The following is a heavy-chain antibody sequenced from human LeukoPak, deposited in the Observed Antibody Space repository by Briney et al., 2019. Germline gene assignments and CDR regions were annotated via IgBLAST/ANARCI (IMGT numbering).Heavy chain of an antibody. Sequence: GGTLRLSCAASGFTFRNYGMSWVRQAPGKGLEWVSAISLSGDNTHYASSVKGRFTISRDNSKNTLYLQMNSLRAEDTAVYYCAKDIDYGDYVVSWGQGTLVTVSS. J-gene: IGHJ4*02. V-gene: IGHV3-23*01. D-gene: IGHD4-17*01. CDR1: GFTFRNYG. CDR2: ISLSGDNT. CDR3: AKDIDYGDYVVS.